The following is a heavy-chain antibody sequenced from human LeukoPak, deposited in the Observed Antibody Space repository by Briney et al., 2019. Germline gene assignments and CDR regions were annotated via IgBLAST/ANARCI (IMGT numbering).Heavy chain of an antibody. CDR2: ISSSSSYI. D-gene: IGHD3-22*01. Sequence: GGSLRLSCAASGFTFSSYSMNWVRQAPGKGLEWVSSISSSSSYIYYADSVKGRFTISRDNAKNSLYLQMNSLRAEDTAVYYCARARDYYDSSGLDYWDQGTLVTVSS. CDR1: GFTFSSYS. CDR3: ARARDYYDSSGLDY. V-gene: IGHV3-21*01. J-gene: IGHJ4*02.